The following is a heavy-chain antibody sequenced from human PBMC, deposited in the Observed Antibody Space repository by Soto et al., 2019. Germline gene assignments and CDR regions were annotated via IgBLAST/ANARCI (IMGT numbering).Heavy chain of an antibody. CDR2: IKQDGTEK. CDR1: GFTFSRYW. CDR3: ARGDTPMITGMDSFDI. J-gene: IGHJ3*02. D-gene: IGHD5-18*01. Sequence: GGSLRLSCAASGFTFSRYWMNWVRQAPGKGLEWVANIKQDGTEKNYVDSVKGRFTISRDNAKNSLYLQMDSLRAEDTAVYFCARGDTPMITGMDSFDIWGQGTLVT. V-gene: IGHV3-7*01.